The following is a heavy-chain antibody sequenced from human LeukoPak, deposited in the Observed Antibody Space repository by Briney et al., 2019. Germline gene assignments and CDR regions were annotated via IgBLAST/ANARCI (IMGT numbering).Heavy chain of an antibody. J-gene: IGHJ4*02. V-gene: IGHV4-34*01. Sequence: SETLSLTCAVYGGSFSGYYWSWIRQPPGKGLEWIGEINHSGSTNYNPSLKSRVTISVDTSKNQFSLKLSSVTAADTAVYYCARDPLIAVAGTGDDYWGQGTLVTVSS. D-gene: IGHD6-19*01. CDR3: ARDPLIAVAGTGDDY. CDR1: GGSFSGYY. CDR2: INHSGST.